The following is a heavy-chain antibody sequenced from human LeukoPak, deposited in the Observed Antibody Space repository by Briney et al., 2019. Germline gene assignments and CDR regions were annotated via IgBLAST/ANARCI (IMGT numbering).Heavy chain of an antibody. Sequence: QAGGSLRLSCAASGFTFSSYWMHWVRQAPGKGLVWVSRISPDGRSTTYADSVKGRFTISRDNAKNTLYLQMNSLSAEDTAVYYCARAHDGNYGRFDNWGQGTLVTVSS. J-gene: IGHJ4*02. CDR3: ARAHDGNYGRFDN. CDR1: GFTFSSYW. V-gene: IGHV3-74*01. CDR2: ISPDGRST. D-gene: IGHD1-7*01.